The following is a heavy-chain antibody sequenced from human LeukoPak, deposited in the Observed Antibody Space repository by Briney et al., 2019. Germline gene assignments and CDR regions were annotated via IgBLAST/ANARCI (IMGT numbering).Heavy chain of an antibody. CDR1: GYTLTSYD. CDR2: MNPNSGRT. V-gene: IGHV1-8*01. D-gene: IGHD4-23*01. Sequence: ASVKVSCKASGYTLTSYDVNWVRQATGQGLEWMGWMNPNSGRTGYAQKFQGRVTITRDTSISTAYMELSSLRSEDTAVYFCARETPSRYFDYWGQGTPVTVSS. J-gene: IGHJ4*02. CDR3: ARETPSRYFDY.